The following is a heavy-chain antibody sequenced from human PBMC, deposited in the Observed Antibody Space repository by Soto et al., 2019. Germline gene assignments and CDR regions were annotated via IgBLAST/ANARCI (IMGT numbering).Heavy chain of an antibody. J-gene: IGHJ4*02. Sequence: QVQLVQSGAEVKKPGASVKVSCKASGYTFTSYAMHWVRQAPGQRLEWMGWINAGNGNTKYSQKFQRRVTITRDTSASTAYMELSSLRSEDTAVYCCARGLNGYLHYFDYWGQGTLVTVSS. CDR1: GYTFTSYA. CDR3: ARGLNGYLHYFDY. CDR2: INAGNGNT. V-gene: IGHV1-3*01. D-gene: IGHD5-18*01.